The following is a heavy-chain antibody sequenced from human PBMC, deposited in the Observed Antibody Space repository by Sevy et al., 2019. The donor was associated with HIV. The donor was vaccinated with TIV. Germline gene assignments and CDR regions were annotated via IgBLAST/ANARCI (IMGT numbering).Heavy chain of an antibody. CDR1: GFTFSSYS. J-gene: IGHJ2*01. D-gene: IGHD2-15*01. V-gene: IGHV3-48*02. CDR3: ARDPAGGVVVVAATANWYFDL. Sequence: GGSLRLSCAASGFTFSSYSMNWVRQAPGKGLEWVSYISSSGSTIYYADSVKGRFTISRDHAKNSLYLQMNSLRDEDTAVYYCARDPAGGVVVVAATANWYFDLWGRGTQVTVSS. CDR2: ISSSGSTI.